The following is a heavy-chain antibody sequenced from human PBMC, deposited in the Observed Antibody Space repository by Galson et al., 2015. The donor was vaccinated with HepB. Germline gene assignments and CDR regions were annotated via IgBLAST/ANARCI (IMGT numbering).Heavy chain of an antibody. V-gene: IGHV3-66*01. CDR2: IYSGGST. D-gene: IGHD3-22*01. Sequence: SLRLSCAASGFTVSISNYVNWVRQAPGKGLEWVSVIYSGGSTYYADSVKGRFTVSRDNSKNTVYLQVNSLRAEDTAIYYCARDYYGNYHYYGMDVWGQGTTVTVSS. CDR1: GFTVSISNY. J-gene: IGHJ6*02. CDR3: ARDYYGNYHYYGMDV.